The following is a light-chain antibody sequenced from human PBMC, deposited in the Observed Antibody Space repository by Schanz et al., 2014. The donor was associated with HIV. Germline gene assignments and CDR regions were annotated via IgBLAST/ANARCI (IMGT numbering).Light chain of an antibody. CDR2: DAS. J-gene: IGKJ4*01. V-gene: IGKV3D-15*01. CDR1: QTVSKN. Sequence: EIVMTQSPGTLSVSPGERATLSCRASQTVSKNLAWYQQKPGQAPRLLIYDASNRATGIPARFSGSGSGTDFTLTISRLEPEDFATYYCQHYDISRGTFGGGTRVEIK. CDR3: QHYDISRGT.